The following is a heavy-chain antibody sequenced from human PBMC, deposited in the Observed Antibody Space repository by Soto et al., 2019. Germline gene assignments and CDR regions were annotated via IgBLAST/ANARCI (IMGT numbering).Heavy chain of an antibody. CDR1: GFTFSSYG. J-gene: IGHJ6*02. Sequence: PGGSLSLSCTASGFTFSSYGMHWVRQAPGKGLEWVSSISSGGGYIYYADSLKGRFTISRDNAKNSLYLQMNSLRAEDTAVYYCARGGDNGMDVWGQGTTVTVSS. CDR2: ISSGGGYI. CDR3: ARGGDNGMDV. V-gene: IGHV3-21*01. D-gene: IGHD4-17*01.